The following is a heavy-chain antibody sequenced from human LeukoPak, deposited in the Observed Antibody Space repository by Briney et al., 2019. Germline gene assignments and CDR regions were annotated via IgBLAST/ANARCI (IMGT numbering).Heavy chain of an antibody. D-gene: IGHD5-18*01. V-gene: IGHV4-59*01. CDR2: IYYSGST. J-gene: IGHJ4*02. Sequence: SETLSLTCTVSGGSISSYYWSWIRQPPGKGLEWIGYIYYSGSTNYNPSLKSRVTISVDTSKNQFSLQLSSVTAADTAVYYCARGERYSYDQEGYFDYWGQGTLVTVSS. CDR3: ARGERYSYDQEGYFDY. CDR1: GGSISSYY.